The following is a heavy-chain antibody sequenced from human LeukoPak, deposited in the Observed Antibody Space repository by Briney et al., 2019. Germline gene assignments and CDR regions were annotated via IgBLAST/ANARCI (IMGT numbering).Heavy chain of an antibody. CDR2: IYYSGST. J-gene: IGHJ6*03. V-gene: IGHV4-34*01. Sequence: SETLSLNCAVYGGSFSGYYWSWIRQPPGKGLEWIGSIYYSGSTYSNPSLQSRVTISVDTSKNQFSLKLNSVTAADTAVYYCASFYCSGGSCYQYYSYYYMDVWGKGTTVTISS. D-gene: IGHD2-15*01. CDR3: ASFYCSGGSCYQYYSYYYMDV. CDR1: GGSFSGYY.